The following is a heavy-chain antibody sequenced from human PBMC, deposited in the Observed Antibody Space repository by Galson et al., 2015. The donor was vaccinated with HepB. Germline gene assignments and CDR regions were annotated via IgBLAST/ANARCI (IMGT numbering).Heavy chain of an antibody. V-gene: IGHV5-10-1*01. CDR1: GYSFTSYW. CDR3: ARLPMVVVPAAMRGGRNWFDP. Sequence: QSGAEVKKPGESLRISFKGSGYSFTSYWISWVRQMPGKGLEWMGRIDPSDSYTNYSPSFQGHVTISADKSISTAYLQWSSLKASDTAMDYCARLPMVVVPAAMRGGRNWFDPWGQGTLVTVSS. D-gene: IGHD2-2*01. J-gene: IGHJ5*02. CDR2: IDPSDSYT.